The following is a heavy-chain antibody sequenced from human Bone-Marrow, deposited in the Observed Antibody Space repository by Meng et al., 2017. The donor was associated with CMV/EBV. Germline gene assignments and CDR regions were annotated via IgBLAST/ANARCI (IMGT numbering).Heavy chain of an antibody. J-gene: IGHJ4*02. V-gene: IGHV1-46*01. CDR2: INPSGGSA. CDR3: ARSSQVTKYYFDY. Sequence: GESLKISCKGSGYSFTSYWIGWVRQAPGQGLEWMGIINPSGGSATYAQKFQGRVTVTRDTSTITVYMELSSLRSEDTAVYYCARSSQVTKYYFDYWGQGKLVTVSS. CDR1: GYSFTSYW.